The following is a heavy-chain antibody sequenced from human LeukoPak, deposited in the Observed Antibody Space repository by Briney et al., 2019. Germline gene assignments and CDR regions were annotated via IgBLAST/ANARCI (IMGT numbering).Heavy chain of an antibody. V-gene: IGHV3-48*02. D-gene: IGHD2-15*01. CDR1: GFTFTHYN. Sequence: GGSLRLSCAASGFTFTHYNMVWVRQAPGKGLEWISYISSSSTTIYYAGSVKGRFTISRDNAKNSLYLRMNSLRDEDTALYYCARGGGSIRHSYYYYVDVWGKGTSVTVSS. CDR2: ISSSSTTI. CDR3: ARGGGSIRHSYYYYVDV. J-gene: IGHJ6*03.